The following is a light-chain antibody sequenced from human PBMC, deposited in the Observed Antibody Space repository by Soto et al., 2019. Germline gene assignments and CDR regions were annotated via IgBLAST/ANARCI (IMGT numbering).Light chain of an antibody. CDR1: QSVSSS. J-gene: IGKJ2*01. CDR2: GAS. Sequence: EIVMTQSPATLSVSPGERATLSCRASQSVSSSLAWYQQKPGQFPRLLIYGASTRATGIPARFSGSGSGTEFTLTISRLQSEDFAVYYCQQYNKWLLYTFGQGTKLEIK. CDR3: QQYNKWLLYT. V-gene: IGKV3-15*01.